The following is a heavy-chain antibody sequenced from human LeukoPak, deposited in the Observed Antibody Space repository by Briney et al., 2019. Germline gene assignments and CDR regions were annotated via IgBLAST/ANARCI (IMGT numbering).Heavy chain of an antibody. V-gene: IGHV4-61*05. J-gene: IGHJ6*03. CDR3: ARVLLGYCSGGSCSHSYYYYYMDV. CDR1: GGSISTSNYY. CDR2: IYYSGST. D-gene: IGHD2-15*01. Sequence: SETLSLTCTVSGGSISTSNYYGGWIRQPPGKGLEWIGYIYYSGSTNYNPPLKIRVTISVDTSKNQFSLKLSSVTAADTAVYYCARVLLGYCSGGSCSHSYYYYYMDVWGKGTTVTVSS.